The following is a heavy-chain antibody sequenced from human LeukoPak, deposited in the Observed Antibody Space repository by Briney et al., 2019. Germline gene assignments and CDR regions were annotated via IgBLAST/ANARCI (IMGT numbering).Heavy chain of an antibody. D-gene: IGHD6-13*01. J-gene: IGHJ4*02. V-gene: IGHV3-30*03. Sequence: PGGFLRLSCAASGFTFSTYRMSWVRQAPGKGLEWVAVISYDGSNKYYADSVKGRFTISRDNSKNTLYLQMNSLRAEDTAVYYCARAKQLAYFDYWGQGTLVTVSS. CDR1: GFTFSTYR. CDR3: ARAKQLAYFDY. CDR2: ISYDGSNK.